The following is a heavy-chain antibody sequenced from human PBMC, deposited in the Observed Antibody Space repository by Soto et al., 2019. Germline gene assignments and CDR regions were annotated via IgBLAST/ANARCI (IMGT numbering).Heavy chain of an antibody. Sequence: GGSLRLSCAASGFTFSSYGMHWVRQAPGKGLEWVAVIWYDGSNKYYADSVKGRFTISRDNSKNTLYLQMNSLRAEDTAVYYCATDSAAAGTYYFDYWGQGTLVTVSS. D-gene: IGHD6-13*01. V-gene: IGHV3-33*08. CDR3: ATDSAAAGTYYFDY. CDR1: GFTFSSYG. J-gene: IGHJ4*02. CDR2: IWYDGSNK.